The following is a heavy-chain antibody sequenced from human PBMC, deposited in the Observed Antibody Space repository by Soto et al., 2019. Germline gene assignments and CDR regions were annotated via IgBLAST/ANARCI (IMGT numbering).Heavy chain of an antibody. J-gene: IGHJ4*02. V-gene: IGHV4-59*08. Sequence: QVQLQESGPGLVKPSETLSLTCTVSGGSISSYYWSWIRQPPGKGLEWIGYIFYSGSTNYNPSLKSRVTISVDTSKNQFSLKLSSVTAADTAVYYSARRYSSGFDYWGQGTLVTVSS. CDR3: ARRYSSGFDY. CDR2: IFYSGST. D-gene: IGHD6-19*01. CDR1: GGSISSYY.